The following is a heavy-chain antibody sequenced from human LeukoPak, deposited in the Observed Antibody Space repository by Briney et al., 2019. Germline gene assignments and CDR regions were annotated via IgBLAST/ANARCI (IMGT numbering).Heavy chain of an antibody. Sequence: SETLSPTCTVSGGSISSYYWSWIRQPAGKGLEWIGRIYTSGSTNYNASLKSRVSMSVDTSKNQFSLKLSSVTAADTAVYYCARHDYFSWFDPWGQGTLVTVSS. CDR3: ARHDYFSWFDP. D-gene: IGHD4/OR15-4a*01. CDR1: GGSISSYY. J-gene: IGHJ5*02. V-gene: IGHV4-4*07. CDR2: IYTSGST.